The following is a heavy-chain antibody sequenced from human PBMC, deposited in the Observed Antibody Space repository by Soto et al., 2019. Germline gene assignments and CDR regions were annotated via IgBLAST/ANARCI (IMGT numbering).Heavy chain of an antibody. J-gene: IGHJ4*02. D-gene: IGHD3-22*01. Sequence: GESLKISCKGSGYSFTSYWIGWVRQMPGKGLEWMGIIYPGDSDTRYGPSFQGQVTISADKSISTAYLQWSSLKASDTARYYRATHGLLDYYDSRGYYPYPEYWGKGTLVTV. CDR3: ATHGLLDYYDSRGYYPYPEY. V-gene: IGHV5-51*01. CDR1: GYSFTSYW. CDR2: IYPGDSDT.